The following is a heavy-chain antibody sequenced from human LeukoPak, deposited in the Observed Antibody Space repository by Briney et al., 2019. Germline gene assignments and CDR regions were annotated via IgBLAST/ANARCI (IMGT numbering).Heavy chain of an antibody. CDR1: GDSISSYY. D-gene: IGHD1-26*01. CDR2: IYYSGNT. Sequence: SETLSLTCTVSGDSISSYYWSWIRQPPGKGLEWIEYIYYSGNTNYNPSLKSRVTISIDTSENQFSLKLSSVTAADTAVYYCARLGSYCFDCWGQGTLVTVSS. J-gene: IGHJ4*02. V-gene: IGHV4-59*08. CDR3: ARLGSYCFDC.